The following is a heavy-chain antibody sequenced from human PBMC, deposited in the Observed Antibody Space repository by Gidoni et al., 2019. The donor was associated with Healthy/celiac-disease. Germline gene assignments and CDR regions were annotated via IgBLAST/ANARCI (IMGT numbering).Heavy chain of an antibody. J-gene: IGHJ3*02. D-gene: IGHD3-22*01. CDR1: GGTFSSYA. CDR2: IIPIFGTA. V-gene: IGHV1-69*01. Sequence: QVQLVQSGAEVKKPGSSVKVSCKASGGTFSSYAISWGRQAPGKGLEWMGGIIPIFGTANYAQKFQGRVTITADESTSTAYMELSSLRSEDTAVYYCARDIPFDYYDSSGDYLGAFDIWGQGTMVTVSS. CDR3: ARDIPFDYYDSSGDYLGAFDI.